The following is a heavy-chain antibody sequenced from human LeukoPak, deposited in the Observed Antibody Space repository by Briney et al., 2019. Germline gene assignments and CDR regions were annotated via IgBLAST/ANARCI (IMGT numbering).Heavy chain of an antibody. J-gene: IGHJ5*02. V-gene: IGHV5-51*01. CDR1: GYSFTSYW. D-gene: IGHD2-15*01. CDR3: AREYCSGGSCSYNWFDP. CDR2: IYPGDSDT. Sequence: GESLKISCKGSGYSFTSYWIGWVRQMPGKGLEWMGIIYPGDSDTRYSPSFQGQVTISADKSISTAYLQRSSLKASDTAMYYCAREYCSGGSCSYNWFDPWGQGTLVTVSS.